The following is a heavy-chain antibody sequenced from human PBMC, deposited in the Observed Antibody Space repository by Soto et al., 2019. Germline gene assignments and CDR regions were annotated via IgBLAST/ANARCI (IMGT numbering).Heavy chain of an antibody. V-gene: IGHV3-30*18. CDR2: ISYDGSNK. CDR1: GFTFSSYG. CDR3: AKDRTPLEVAVAGFDY. D-gene: IGHD6-19*01. J-gene: IGHJ4*02. Sequence: GGSLRLSCAASGFTFSSYGMHWVRQAPGKGLEWVAVISYDGSNKYYADSVKGRFTISRDNSKNTLYLQMNSLRAEDTAVYYCAKDRTPLEVAVAGFDYWGQGTLVTVSS.